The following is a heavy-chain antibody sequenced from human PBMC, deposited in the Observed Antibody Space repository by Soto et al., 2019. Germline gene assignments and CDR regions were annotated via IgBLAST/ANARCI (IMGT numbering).Heavy chain of an antibody. D-gene: IGHD6-19*01. CDR3: ARGYISGWHFDY. J-gene: IGHJ4*02. CDR2: INAHSGGT. CDR1: GFSFTGYY. V-gene: IGHV1-2*02. Sequence: ASVKVSCKASGFSFTGYYIHWLRQAPGQGLEWMGWINAHSGGTEYAQKFQGRVTLTRDTSIATAYLTLTSLTSDDTAVYYCARGYISGWHFDYWGQGTLVTVSS.